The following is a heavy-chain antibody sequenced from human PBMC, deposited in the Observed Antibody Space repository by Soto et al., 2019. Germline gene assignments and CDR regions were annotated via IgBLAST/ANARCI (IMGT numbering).Heavy chain of an antibody. J-gene: IGHJ6*02. V-gene: IGHV4-39*01. Sequence: QLLESGPGLVKPSETLSLTCTVSGGSISSSSYYWGWIRQPPGKGLEWIGSIYYSGSTYYNPSLKSRVTISVDTSKNQFSLKLSSVTAADTAVYYCARLGYCSGGSCHYYYYGMDVWGQGTTVTVSS. CDR2: IYYSGST. D-gene: IGHD2-15*01. CDR1: GGSISSSSYY. CDR3: ARLGYCSGGSCHYYYYGMDV.